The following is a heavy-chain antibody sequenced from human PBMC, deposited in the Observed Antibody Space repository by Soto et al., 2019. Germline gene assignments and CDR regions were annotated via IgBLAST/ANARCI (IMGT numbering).Heavy chain of an antibody. V-gene: IGHV3-23*01. CDR3: AKLGRPTVTNRFDY. CDR2: ISASSGTT. J-gene: IGHJ4*02. Sequence: EVQLLESGGGLVQPGGSLRLSCAASGFTFSSYAMSWVRQAPGQGLQWVSGISASSGTTDYADSVQGRFTISRDNSKTTLYLQMNSLRAEDTAVYYCAKLGRPTVTNRFDYWGQGTLVTVSS. CDR1: GFTFSSYA. D-gene: IGHD4-4*01.